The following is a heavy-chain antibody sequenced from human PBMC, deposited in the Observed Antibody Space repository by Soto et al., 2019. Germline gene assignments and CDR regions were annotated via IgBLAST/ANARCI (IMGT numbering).Heavy chain of an antibody. Sequence: GASVKVSCKASGFTFTSSAVQWVRQARGQRLEWIGWIVVGSGNTNYAQKFQERVTITRDMSTSTAYMELSSLRSEDTAVYYCAAYEEWAAAGWIFDYWGQGTLVTVFS. D-gene: IGHD6-13*01. CDR1: GFTFTSSA. CDR2: IVVGSGNT. CDR3: AAYEEWAAAGWIFDY. J-gene: IGHJ4*02. V-gene: IGHV1-58*01.